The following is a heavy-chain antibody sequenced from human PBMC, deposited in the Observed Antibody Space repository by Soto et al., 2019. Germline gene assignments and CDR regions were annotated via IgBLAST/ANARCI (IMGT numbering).Heavy chain of an antibody. V-gene: IGHV1-69*06. Sequence: QVQLVQSGAEVKKPGSSVKVSCKASGGTFSSYAISWVRQAHGQGLEWLGGIIPIFGTANSAQKFQGRVTITADKSTSKADMELSSLRSEDTAVYYCASEDYSSSSEIQNFDYWCQGTLVTV. CDR3: ASEDYSSSSEIQNFDY. CDR2: IIPIFGTA. CDR1: GGTFSSYA. J-gene: IGHJ4*02. D-gene: IGHD6-6*01.